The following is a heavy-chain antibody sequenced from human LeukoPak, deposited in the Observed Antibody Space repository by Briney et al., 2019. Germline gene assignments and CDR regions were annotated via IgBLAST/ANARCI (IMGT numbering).Heavy chain of an antibody. CDR2: IYYSGST. CDR3: ARGGSSWQSFDY. J-gene: IGHJ4*02. D-gene: IGHD6-13*01. Sequence: PSETLSLTCTVSGGSISNYYWSWIRQPPGKGLEWIGYIYYSGSTKYNPSLKSRVTMSVDTSKNQFSLKLSSVTAADTAVYYCARGGSSWQSFDYWGQGTPVTVSS. V-gene: IGHV4-59*12. CDR1: GGSISNYY.